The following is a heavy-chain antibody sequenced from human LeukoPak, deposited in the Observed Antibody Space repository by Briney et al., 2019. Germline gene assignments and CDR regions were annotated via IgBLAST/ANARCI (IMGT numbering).Heavy chain of an antibody. D-gene: IGHD3-22*01. Sequence: ASVKVSCKASGYTFTTYYMRCVRQAPGQGLEWMGIINPSDGSTSYAQRFQGRVTMTRDTSTSTVYMELSSLRSEDTAVYYCARGMEVAGGLIVVTNPLGVWGQGTLVTVSS. J-gene: IGHJ4*02. CDR3: ARGMEVAGGLIVVTNPLGV. V-gene: IGHV1-46*01. CDR1: GYTFTTYY. CDR2: INPSDGST.